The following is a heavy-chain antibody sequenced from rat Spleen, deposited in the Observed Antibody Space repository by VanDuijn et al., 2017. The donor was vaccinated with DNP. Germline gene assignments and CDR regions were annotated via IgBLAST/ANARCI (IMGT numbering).Heavy chain of an antibody. Sequence: VQLQESGPGLVEPSQSLSLTCSVTGYSITSCCRWTWIRKFPGHKLEWMGYINSAGSIEYNPSLKGRISITSDTSKNQFFLQVNSVTTDDTATYYCTRGDILRSFDYWGQGTLVTVSS. D-gene: IGHD1-6*01. CDR3: TRGDILRSFDY. CDR2: INSAGSI. CDR1: GYSITSCCR. V-gene: IGHV3-3*01. J-gene: IGHJ3*01.